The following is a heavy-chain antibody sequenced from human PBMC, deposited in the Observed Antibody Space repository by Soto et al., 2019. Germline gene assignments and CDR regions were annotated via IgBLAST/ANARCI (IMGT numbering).Heavy chain of an antibody. Sequence: QVQLVQSGAEVKKPGASVKVSCKASGYTFTNYDINWVRHATGQGLEWMGWMNPNSGNTGYAQKFQGRVTMTRDTSINTAYMELSSLRSEDTAVYYCVRLPDNVDFLTGRSGYNDYWGQGTLVTVSS. J-gene: IGHJ4*02. CDR3: VRLPDNVDFLTGRSGYNDY. CDR2: MNPNSGNT. D-gene: IGHD3-9*01. CDR1: GYTFTNYD. V-gene: IGHV1-8*01.